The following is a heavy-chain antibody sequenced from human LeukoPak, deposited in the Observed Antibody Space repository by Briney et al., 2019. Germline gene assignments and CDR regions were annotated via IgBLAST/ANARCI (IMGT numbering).Heavy chain of an antibody. V-gene: IGHV3-23*01. D-gene: IGHD3-10*01. CDR3: ARSLTMVRAYDY. CDR2: ISGTGGST. CDR1: GFTFSTYA. Sequence: GGSLRLSCAASGFTFSTYAMTWVRQAPGKGLEWVSLISGTGGSTYYADSVKGRFTISRDNSKNTVYLQMNSLRTEDTAVYYCARSLTMVRAYDYWGQGTLVTVSS. J-gene: IGHJ4*02.